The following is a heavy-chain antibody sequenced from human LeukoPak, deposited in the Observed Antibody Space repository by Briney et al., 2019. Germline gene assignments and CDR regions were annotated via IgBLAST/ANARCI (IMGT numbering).Heavy chain of an antibody. CDR2: ISWNSGSI. Sequence: GGSLRLSCAASGCTFDDYAMHWVRQAPGKGLEWVSGISWNSGSIGYADSVKGRFTISRDNAKNSLYLQMNSLRAEDTALYCCATGGDVGATNDYWGQGTLVTVSS. D-gene: IGHD1-26*01. J-gene: IGHJ4*02. CDR1: GCTFDDYA. V-gene: IGHV3-9*01. CDR3: ATGGDVGATNDY.